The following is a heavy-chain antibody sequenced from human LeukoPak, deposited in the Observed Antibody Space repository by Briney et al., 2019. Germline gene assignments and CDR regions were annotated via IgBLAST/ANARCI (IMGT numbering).Heavy chain of an antibody. CDR1: GFTFDHYA. J-gene: IGHJ3*02. CDR3: AKCSAGYYNDAFDI. Sequence: GGSLRLSCAASGFTFDHYAMNWVRQAPGKGLEWVSYISGGGAKRHYSDSVKGRFTISRDNPKNTLYLQINNLRAEDTAMYYCAKCSAGYYNDAFDIWGRGTMVTVSS. V-gene: IGHV3-23*01. CDR2: ISGGGAKR. D-gene: IGHD3-10*02.